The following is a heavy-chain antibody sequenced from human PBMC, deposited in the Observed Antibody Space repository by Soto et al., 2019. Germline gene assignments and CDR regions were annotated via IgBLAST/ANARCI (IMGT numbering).Heavy chain of an antibody. CDR1: GITFAHYA. CDR2: IWYDGSNK. V-gene: IGHV3-33*08. Sequence: SLILSCEAPGITFAHYAMHSVRQAPGKGLDWVAVIWYDGSNKYYADSVKGRFTISRDNSKNTLYLQMNSLRAEDTAVYYCARESGALTVTRYNWFDPWGQGT. J-gene: IGHJ5*02. CDR3: ARESGALTVTRYNWFDP. D-gene: IGHD4-4*01.